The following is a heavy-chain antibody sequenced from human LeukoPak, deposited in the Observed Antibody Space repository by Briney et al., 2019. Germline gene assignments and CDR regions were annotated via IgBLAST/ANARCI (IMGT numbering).Heavy chain of an antibody. Sequence: TLSLTCAISGDSVSSNDAVWNWIRQSPSRGLEWLGRTYYRSKWYYDYAVSVTSRITINPDTSKNQFSLQLNSVTPEDTAVYYCARENTLVRGTRNPFDYWGQGTLVTVSS. J-gene: IGHJ4*02. CDR3: ARENTLVRGTRNPFDY. V-gene: IGHV6-1*01. D-gene: IGHD3-10*01. CDR1: GDSVSSNDAV. CDR2: TYYRSKWYY.